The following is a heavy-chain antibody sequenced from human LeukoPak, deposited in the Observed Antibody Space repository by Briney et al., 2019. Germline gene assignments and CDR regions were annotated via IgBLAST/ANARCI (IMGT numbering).Heavy chain of an antibody. CDR1: GFTFSNFA. CDR3: AKGGYDYVWGSYPLVPSDY. D-gene: IGHD3-16*02. CDR2: ISGSGGST. J-gene: IGHJ4*02. Sequence: GGSLRLSCAASGFTFSNFAMSWVRQAPGKGLEWVSTISGSGGSTFYADSVKGRFPISRDNSKNTLYLQMNSLRAEDTAVYYCAKGGYDYVWGSYPLVPSDYWGQGTLVTVSS. V-gene: IGHV3-23*01.